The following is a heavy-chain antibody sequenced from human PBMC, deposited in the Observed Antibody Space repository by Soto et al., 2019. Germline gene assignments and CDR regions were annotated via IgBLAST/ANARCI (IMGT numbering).Heavy chain of an antibody. CDR3: ARTPWEEYPGYYFDY. CDR2: IYHSGST. Sequence: SETLSLTCAVSVGSISSSNWWSWVRQPPGKGLEWIGEIYHSGSTNYNPSLKSRVTISVDKSKNQFSLKLSSVTAADTAVYSCARTPWEEYPGYYFDYWGQGTLVTVSS. V-gene: IGHV4-4*02. J-gene: IGHJ4*02. D-gene: IGHD1-26*01. CDR1: VGSISSSNW.